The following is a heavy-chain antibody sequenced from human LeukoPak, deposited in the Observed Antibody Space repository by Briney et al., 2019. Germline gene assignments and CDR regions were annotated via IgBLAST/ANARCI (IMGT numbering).Heavy chain of an antibody. Sequence: GGSLRLSCAASAFTVSSNYMSWVRQAPGKGLVWVSVAFSGGTTYYADSVKGRFTISRDNSNNTLYLQMNSLRAEDTAVYYCARGSRSPSGTYHYYFDYWGQGTLVTVSS. CDR3: ARGSRSPSGTYHYYFDY. V-gene: IGHV3-53*01. D-gene: IGHD1-26*01. CDR1: AFTVSSNY. J-gene: IGHJ4*02. CDR2: AFSGGTT.